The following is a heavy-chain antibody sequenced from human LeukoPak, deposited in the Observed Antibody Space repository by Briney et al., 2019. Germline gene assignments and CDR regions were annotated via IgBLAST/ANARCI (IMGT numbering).Heavy chain of an antibody. Sequence: GGSLRLSCAASGFTFSSYEMNWVRQAPGKGLEWVSYISSSGSIIYYADFVKGRFTISRDNAKNTLYLQMNSLRAEDTAVYYCAKSAVYGSGSPHFDYWGQGTLVTVSS. J-gene: IGHJ4*02. V-gene: IGHV3-48*03. CDR1: GFTFSSYE. CDR3: AKSAVYGSGSPHFDY. CDR2: ISSSGSII. D-gene: IGHD3-10*01.